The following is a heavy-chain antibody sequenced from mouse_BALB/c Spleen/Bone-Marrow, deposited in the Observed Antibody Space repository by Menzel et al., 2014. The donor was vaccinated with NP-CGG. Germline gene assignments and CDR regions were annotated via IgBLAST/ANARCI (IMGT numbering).Heavy chain of an antibody. D-gene: IGHD2-3*01. Sequence: EVKVVESGPSLVKPSQTLSLTCSVTGDSITSGYWNWIRKFPGNELEYMGYISYSGSTYYNPSLKSRISITRDTSKNQYYLQLNSVTTEDTATYFCAAYDGYCFDYWGQGTTLTVSS. CDR1: GDSITSGY. J-gene: IGHJ2*01. V-gene: IGHV3-8*02. CDR3: AAYDGYCFDY. CDR2: ISYSGST.